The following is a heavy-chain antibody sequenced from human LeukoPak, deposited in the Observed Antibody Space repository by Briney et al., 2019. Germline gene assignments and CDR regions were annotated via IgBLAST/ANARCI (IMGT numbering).Heavy chain of an antibody. CDR1: GGSFSGYY. J-gene: IGHJ6*03. D-gene: IGHD1-7*01. Sequence: SETLSLTCAVYGGSFSGYYWSWIRQPPGKGLEWIGEINHSGSTNYNPSLKSRVTISVDTYKNQFSLKLSSVTAADTAVYYCARYRTYYYYYMDVWGKGTTVTVSS. CDR2: INHSGST. CDR3: ARYRTYYYYYMDV. V-gene: IGHV4-34*01.